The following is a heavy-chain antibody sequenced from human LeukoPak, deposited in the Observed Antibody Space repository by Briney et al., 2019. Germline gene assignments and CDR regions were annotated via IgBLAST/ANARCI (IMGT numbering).Heavy chain of an antibody. D-gene: IGHD3-10*01. J-gene: IGHJ4*02. Sequence: GGSLRLSCAASGFTFSSYAMHWVRQAPGKGLECVSAISSNGGSTYYANSVKGRFTISRDNSKNTLYLQMGSLRAEDMAVYYCARPDYYGSGRGSDYWGQGTLVTVSS. CDR3: ARPDYYGSGRGSDY. CDR1: GFTFSSYA. CDR2: ISSNGGST. V-gene: IGHV3-64*01.